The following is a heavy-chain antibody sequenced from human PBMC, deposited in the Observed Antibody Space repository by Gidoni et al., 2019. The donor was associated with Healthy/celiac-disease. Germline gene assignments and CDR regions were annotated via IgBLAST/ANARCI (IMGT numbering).Heavy chain of an antibody. V-gene: IGHV4-34*01. D-gene: IGHD2-15*01. J-gene: IGHJ4*02. CDR2: INHSGST. Sequence: QVQLQQWGAGLLKPSETLSRTCAVYGGSFSGYYWSWIRQPPGKGLEWIGEINHSGSTNYNPSLKSRVTISVDTSKTQFSLKLSSVTAADTAVYYCARGLRGGGDYWGQGTLVTVSS. CDR3: ARGLRGGGDY. CDR1: GGSFSGYY.